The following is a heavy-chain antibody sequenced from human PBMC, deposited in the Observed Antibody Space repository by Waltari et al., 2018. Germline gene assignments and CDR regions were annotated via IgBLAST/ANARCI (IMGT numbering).Heavy chain of an antibody. V-gene: IGHV1-69*01. CDR2: IIPIFGTA. D-gene: IGHD1-1*01. J-gene: IGHJ4*02. CDR3: ARGGTTRAFIRVFFGY. CDR1: GGTFSSYA. Sequence: QVQLVQSGAEVKKPGSSVKVSCKASGGTFSSYAISWVRQAPGQGLEWMGGIIPIFGTANYAQKCQGRVTITADESTSTAYMERSSLGSEDTAVYYCARGGTTRAFIRVFFGYWGQGTLVTVSS.